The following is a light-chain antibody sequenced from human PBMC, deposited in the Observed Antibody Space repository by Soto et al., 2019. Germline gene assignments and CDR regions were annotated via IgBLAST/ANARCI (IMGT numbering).Light chain of an antibody. Sequence: DIQMTQSLSSLSASVGDRVTITCRASQGIRNELGWYQQKPGKAPKRLIYAASSLQSGVPSRFSGSGSGTEFTLTITSLQPEDFATYYCLQHNSYPWTFGQGTKVEIK. CDR1: QGIRNE. CDR3: LQHNSYPWT. J-gene: IGKJ1*01. CDR2: AAS. V-gene: IGKV1-17*01.